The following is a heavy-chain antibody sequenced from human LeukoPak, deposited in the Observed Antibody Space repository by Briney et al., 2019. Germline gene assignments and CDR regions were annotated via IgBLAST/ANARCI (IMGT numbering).Heavy chain of an antibody. D-gene: IGHD3-3*01. CDR3: AREALRFLEWLAPFDY. CDR1: GFTFSSYT. J-gene: IGHJ4*02. V-gene: IGHV3-21*01. CDR2: ISSSSSYI. Sequence: GGSLRLSCAASGFTFSSYTMNWVRQAPGKGLEWVSSISSSSSYIYYADSVKGRFTISRDNAKNSLYLQMNSLRAEDTAVYYCAREALRFLEWLAPFDYWGQGTLVTVSS.